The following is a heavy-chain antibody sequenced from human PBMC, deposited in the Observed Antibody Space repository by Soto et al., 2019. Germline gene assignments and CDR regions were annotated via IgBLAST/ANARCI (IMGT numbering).Heavy chain of an antibody. D-gene: IGHD3-10*01. V-gene: IGHV1-69*13. CDR1: GGTFSSYA. J-gene: IGHJ4*02. CDR3: VSTSKSCVTGVFDY. Sequence: SVKVSCKTSGGTFSSYAISWVRQAPGQGLEWMGGIIPIFGTANYAQKFQGRVTITADESTSTAYMELSSLRSEDAAVYYCVSTSKSCVTGVFDYCGQGTLVTVAS. CDR2: IIPIFGTA.